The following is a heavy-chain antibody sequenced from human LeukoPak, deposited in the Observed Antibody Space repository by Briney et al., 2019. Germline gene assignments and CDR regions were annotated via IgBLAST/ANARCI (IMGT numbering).Heavy chain of an antibody. CDR2: IIPIFGTA. CDR1: GYTFTGYY. CDR3: ARGYVLFDY. V-gene: IGHV1-69*13. D-gene: IGHD2-2*01. J-gene: IGHJ4*02. Sequence: GASVKVSCKASGYTFTGYYMHWVRQAPGQGLEWMGGIIPIFGTANYAQKFQGRVTITADESTSTAYMELSSLRSEDTAVYYCARGYVLFDYWGQGTLVTVSS.